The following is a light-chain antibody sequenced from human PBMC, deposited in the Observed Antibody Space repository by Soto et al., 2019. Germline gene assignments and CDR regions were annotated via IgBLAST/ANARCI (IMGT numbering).Light chain of an antibody. Sequence: IELRRAAGKLTLSPGARATISCRASQSVNSRLAWYQHKPGQAPRLLISGASNRASGIPARFSAWGSGTDFTLTLRSVDSSYFAFYNCQPHCSAPSTYARGTRLEIK. CDR2: GAS. CDR1: QSVNSR. V-gene: IGKV3-11*01. CDR3: QPHCSAPST. J-gene: IGKJ5*01.